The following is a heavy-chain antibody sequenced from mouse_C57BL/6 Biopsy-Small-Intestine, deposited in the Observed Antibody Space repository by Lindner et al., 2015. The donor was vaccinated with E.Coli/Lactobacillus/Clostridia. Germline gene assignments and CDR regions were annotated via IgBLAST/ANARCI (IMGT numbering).Heavy chain of an antibody. D-gene: IGHD1-1*02. CDR2: FDPEDGET. CDR3: ARDPGTHRRDCSGGTCYSSAFDI. J-gene: IGHJ3*01. V-gene: IGHV1-18*01. Sequence: SVKVSCKVSGYTLTELSMHWVRQAPGKGLEWMGGFDPEDGETIYAQKFQGRVTMTEDTSTDTAYMELSSLRSEDTAVYYCARDPGTHRRDCSGGTCYSSAFDIWGQGTMLTVSS. CDR1: GYTLTELS.